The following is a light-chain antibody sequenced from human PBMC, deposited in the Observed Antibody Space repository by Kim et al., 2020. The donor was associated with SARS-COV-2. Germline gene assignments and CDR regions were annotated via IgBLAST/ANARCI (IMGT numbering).Light chain of an antibody. CDR1: HSISSY. CDR3: QQSYSTPGVT. J-gene: IGKJ3*01. CDR2: AAS. Sequence: SVGAIVTITCRASHSISSYLNWYQQKPGKAPKLLIYAASSLQSGVPSRFSVSGSGTDFTLTISSLQPEDFATYYCQQSYSTPGVTFGPGTKVDIK. V-gene: IGKV1-39*01.